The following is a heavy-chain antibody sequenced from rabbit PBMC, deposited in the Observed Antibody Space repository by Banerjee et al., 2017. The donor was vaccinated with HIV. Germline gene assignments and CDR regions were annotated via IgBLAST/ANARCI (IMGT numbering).Heavy chain of an antibody. CDR1: GFTISRYH. D-gene: IGHD4-1*01. CDR2: ISTGDGST. Sequence: QEHLVESGGGLVQPEGSLTLTCTASGFTISRYHICWVRQAPGKGLEWIGCISTGDGSTWYASWAKGRFTISKTSSTVDLKMTSLTAADTATYFCARDLAGVIGWNFNLWGPGTLVTVS. V-gene: IGHV1S42*01. CDR3: ARDLAGVIGWNFNL. J-gene: IGHJ4*01.